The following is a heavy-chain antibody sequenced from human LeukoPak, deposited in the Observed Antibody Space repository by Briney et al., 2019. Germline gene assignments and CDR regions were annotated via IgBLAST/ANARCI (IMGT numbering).Heavy chain of an antibody. Sequence: ASVKVSCKVSGYTLTELSMHWVRQAPGKGLEWMGGFDPEDGETIYAQKFQGRVTMTEDTSTDTAYMELSSLRSEDTAVYYCATLKGMGKQLVGPQYYFDYWGQGTLVTVSS. CDR1: GYTLTELS. CDR2: FDPEDGET. CDR3: ATLKGMGKQLVGPQYYFDY. D-gene: IGHD6-6*01. V-gene: IGHV1-24*01. J-gene: IGHJ4*02.